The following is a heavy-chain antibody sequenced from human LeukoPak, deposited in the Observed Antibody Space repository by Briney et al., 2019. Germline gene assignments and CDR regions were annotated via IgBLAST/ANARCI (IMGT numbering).Heavy chain of an antibody. CDR1: GFSLSTSGMC. J-gene: IGHJ5*02. D-gene: IGHD3-9*01. Sequence: SGPALVKPTQTLTLTCTFSGFSLSTSGMCVSWIRQPPGKALEWLARIDWDDDKYYSSSLKTRLTISKDTSKNQVILTMTNMDPVDTATYYCAREITIFDGFDPWGQGTLVTVSS. CDR3: AREITIFDGFDP. V-gene: IGHV2-70*11. CDR2: IDWDDDK.